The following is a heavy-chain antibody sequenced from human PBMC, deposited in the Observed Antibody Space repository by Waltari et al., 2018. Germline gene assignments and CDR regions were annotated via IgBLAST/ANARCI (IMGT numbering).Heavy chain of an antibody. CDR1: GFTFGDYA. V-gene: IGHV3-49*04. CDR3: IRGVFSTRD. D-gene: IGHD4-17*01. CDR2: IRTKGEGDTK. J-gene: IGHJ4*02. Sequence: EVQLVESGGGLVQPGRSLRLSCRTSGFTFGDYAMSWVRQAPGKGREWVGLIRTKGEGDTKENAASVKGRFTIASNDSKRLAFLQINSLKTEDTAGYYCIRGVFSTRDWGQGILVTVSS.